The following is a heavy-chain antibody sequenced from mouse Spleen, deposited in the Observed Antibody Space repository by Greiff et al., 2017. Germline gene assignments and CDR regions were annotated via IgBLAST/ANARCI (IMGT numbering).Heavy chain of an antibody. CDR1: GFNIKDTY. D-gene: IGHD2-3*01. CDR2: IDPANGNT. J-gene: IGHJ4*01. CDR3: AREGYYLYYAMDY. V-gene: IGHV14-3*02. Sequence: VQLQQSGAELVKPGASVKLSCTASGFNIKDTYMHWVKQRPEQGLEWIGRIDPANGNTKYDPKFQGKATITADTSSNTAYLQLSSLTSEDTAVYYCAREGYYLYYAMDYWGQGTSVTVSS.